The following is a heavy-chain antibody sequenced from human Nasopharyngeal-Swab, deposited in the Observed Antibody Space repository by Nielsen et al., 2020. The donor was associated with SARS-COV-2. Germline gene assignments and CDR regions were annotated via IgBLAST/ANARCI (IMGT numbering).Heavy chain of an antibody. CDR1: GFTFNSHG. CDR3: ARDTSVDIVLLYYGMDV. J-gene: IGHJ6*02. V-gene: IGHV3-30*03. D-gene: IGHD5-12*01. CDR2: ISFDGSKK. Sequence: GGSLRLSCAASGFTFNSHGMHWVRQAPGKGLEWVAVISFDGSKKSYADSVKGRFTISRDSSKTTLYLQMNSLRAEDTAVYYCARDTSVDIVLLYYGMDVWGQGTTVTVSS.